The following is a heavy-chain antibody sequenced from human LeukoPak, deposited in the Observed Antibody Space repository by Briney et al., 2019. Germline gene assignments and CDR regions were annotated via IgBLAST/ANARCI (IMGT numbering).Heavy chain of an antibody. J-gene: IGHJ5*02. D-gene: IGHD2-2*01. CDR3: ARGRSSYQLLSVWFDP. CDR2: IYYSGST. CDR1: GGSISSYF. Sequence: SETLSLTCTVSGGSISSYFWSWIRQHPGKGLEWIGYIYYSGSTYYNPSLKSRVTISVDTSKNQFSLKLSSVTAADTAVYYCARGRSSYQLLSVWFDPWGQGTLVTVSS. V-gene: IGHV4-59*12.